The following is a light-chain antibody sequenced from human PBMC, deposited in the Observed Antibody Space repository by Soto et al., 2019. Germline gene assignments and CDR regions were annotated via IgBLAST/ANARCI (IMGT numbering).Light chain of an antibody. CDR3: VLYMGSGIWV. CDR1: SGSVSTNHF. Sequence: QTVVTQEPSFSVSPGGTVTLTCGLNSGSVSTNHFPSWYRQPPGQAPRTLIYNTNTRSSGVPDRFSGSILGNKAALTITGAQADDESDYYCVLYMGSGIWVFGGGTKLTVL. J-gene: IGLJ3*02. CDR2: NTN. V-gene: IGLV8-61*01.